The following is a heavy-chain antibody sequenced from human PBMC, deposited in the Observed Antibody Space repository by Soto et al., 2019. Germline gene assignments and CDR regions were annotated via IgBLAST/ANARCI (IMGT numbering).Heavy chain of an antibody. CDR2: IYPGDSDT. J-gene: IGHJ4*02. CDR1: GYSFTSYW. V-gene: IGHV5-51*01. D-gene: IGHD5-12*01. CDR3: ARHDRRDGYNFFDY. Sequence: GESLKISCKGSGYSFTSYWIGWVRQMPGKGLEWMGIIYPGDSDTRYSPSFQGQVTISADKSTSTAYLQWRSLKASGTAMYYCARHDRRDGYNFFDYWGQGTLVTVSS.